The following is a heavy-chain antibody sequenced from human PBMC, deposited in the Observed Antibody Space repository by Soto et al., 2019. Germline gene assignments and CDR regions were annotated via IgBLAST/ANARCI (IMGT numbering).Heavy chain of an antibody. Sequence: LRLSCAASGFTVSSNYMSWVRQAPGKGLEWVSVIYSGGSTYYADSVKGRFTISRDNSKNTLYLQMNSLRAEDTAVYYCALLSLRYFDWSPPRPMDVWGQGTTVTVSS. CDR2: IYSGGST. CDR1: GFTVSSNY. V-gene: IGHV3-66*01. D-gene: IGHD3-9*01. CDR3: ALLSLRYFDWSPPRPMDV. J-gene: IGHJ6*02.